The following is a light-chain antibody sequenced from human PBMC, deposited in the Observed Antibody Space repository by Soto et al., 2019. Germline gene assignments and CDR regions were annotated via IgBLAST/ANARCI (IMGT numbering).Light chain of an antibody. J-gene: IGKJ1*01. Sequence: DIQMTQSPSTLSASVGDRVTIACLASQSISNWLAWYQQKPGQAPKFLIYRASNLESGVPSRFSGSGSGTEFTLTISSLQPDDFATYYCQQYDTYPTTFGQGTKVEIK. V-gene: IGKV1-5*03. CDR1: QSISNW. CDR3: QQYDTYPTT. CDR2: RAS.